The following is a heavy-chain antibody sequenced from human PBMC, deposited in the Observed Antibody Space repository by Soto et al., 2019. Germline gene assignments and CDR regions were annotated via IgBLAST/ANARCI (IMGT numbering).Heavy chain of an antibody. V-gene: IGHV1-24*01. CDR1: GYTLTELS. J-gene: IGHJ4*02. Sequence: GASVKVSCKVSGYTLTELSMHWVRQAPGKGLEWMGGFDPEDGETIYAQKFQGRVTMTEDTSTDTAYMELSSLRSEDTAVYYCATVSQMTYYEILTGPPRWLYYFDYWGQGTLVTVSS. D-gene: IGHD3-9*01. CDR3: ATVSQMTYYEILTGPPRWLYYFDY. CDR2: FDPEDGET.